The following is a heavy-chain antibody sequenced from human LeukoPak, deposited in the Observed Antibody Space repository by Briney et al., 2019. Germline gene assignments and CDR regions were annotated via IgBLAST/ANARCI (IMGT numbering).Heavy chain of an antibody. V-gene: IGHV4-4*07. Sequence: PSETLSLTCTVSGGSISSYYWSWIRQPAGKGLEWIGRIYSTGSTNYNPSLKSRVTMSVDTSKNQSSLRLRSVTAADTAVYYCARHYGSGTYPLDYWGQGTLVTVSS. J-gene: IGHJ4*02. CDR2: IYSTGST. D-gene: IGHD3-10*01. CDR1: GGSISSYY. CDR3: ARHYGSGTYPLDY.